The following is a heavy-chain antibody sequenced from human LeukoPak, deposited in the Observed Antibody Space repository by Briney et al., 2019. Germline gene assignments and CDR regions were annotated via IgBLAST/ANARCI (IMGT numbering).Heavy chain of an antibody. CDR2: IWYDGSNK. Sequence: GGSLRLSCAASGFTFSSYGMHWVRQAPGKGLEWVAVIWYDGSNKYYADSVKGRFTISRDNSKNTLYLQMNSLRAEDTAVYYCARVFGRGSGSPSVFGFDYWGQGTLVTVSS. J-gene: IGHJ4*02. CDR1: GFTFSSYG. CDR3: ARVFGRGSGSPSVFGFDY. D-gene: IGHD3-10*01. V-gene: IGHV3-33*01.